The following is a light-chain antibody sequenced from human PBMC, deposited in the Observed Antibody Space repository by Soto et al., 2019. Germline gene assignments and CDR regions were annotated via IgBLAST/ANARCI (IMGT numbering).Light chain of an antibody. CDR1: QGIKND. CDR2: AAS. Sequence: AIQMTQSPSSLSASVGDRVTITCRASQGIKNDLGWYQQKPGKAPNLLIYAASSLQSGVPSRFSGSGSGTDFTLTISSLQPEDFASYYCLQDYNYPRTFGQGTKVEIK. V-gene: IGKV1-6*01. J-gene: IGKJ1*01. CDR3: LQDYNYPRT.